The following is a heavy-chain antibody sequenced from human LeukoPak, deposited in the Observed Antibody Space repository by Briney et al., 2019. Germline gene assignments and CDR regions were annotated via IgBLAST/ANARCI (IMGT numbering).Heavy chain of an antibody. Sequence: SETLSLTCTVSGGSISSSSYYWGWIRQPPGKGLEWIGSIYYSGSTYYNPSLKSRVTISVDTSKNQSSLKLSSVTAADTAVYYCARGVNDYGGNHYWGQGTLVTVSS. D-gene: IGHD4-23*01. V-gene: IGHV4-39*07. CDR3: ARGVNDYGGNHY. CDR2: IYYSGST. CDR1: GGSISSSSYY. J-gene: IGHJ4*02.